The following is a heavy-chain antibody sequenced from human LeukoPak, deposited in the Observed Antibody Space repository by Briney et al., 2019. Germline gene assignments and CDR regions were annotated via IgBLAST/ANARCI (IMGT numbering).Heavy chain of an antibody. J-gene: IGHJ4*02. CDR1: EFSVGSNY. CDR2: IYSGGST. D-gene: IGHD4/OR15-4a*01. Sequence: GGSLRLSCAASEFSVGSNYMTWVRQAPGKGLEWVSLIYSGGSTYYADSVKGRFTISRDNSKNTLYLQMNSLRAEDTAVYYCARGAGAYSHPYDYWGQGTLVTVSS. V-gene: IGHV3-66*01. CDR3: ARGAGAYSHPYDY.